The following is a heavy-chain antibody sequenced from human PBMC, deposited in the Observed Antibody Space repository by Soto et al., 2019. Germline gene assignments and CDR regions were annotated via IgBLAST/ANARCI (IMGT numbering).Heavy chain of an antibody. CDR1: GFTFSSYG. CDR3: VMAEGYQLPLDY. J-gene: IGHJ4*02. D-gene: IGHD2-2*01. Sequence: PGGSLRLSCAASGFTFSSYGTHWVRQAPGKGLEWVAVISYDGSTKDYADSVKGRFTISRDNSKNTLYLQMNSLRAEDTAVYYCVMAEGYQLPLDYWGQGTLVTVSS. CDR2: ISYDGSTK. V-gene: IGHV3-30*03.